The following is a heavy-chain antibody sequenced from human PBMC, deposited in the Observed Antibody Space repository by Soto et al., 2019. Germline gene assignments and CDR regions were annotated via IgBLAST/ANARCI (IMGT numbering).Heavy chain of an antibody. Sequence: ASETLSLTCGVSGGTVASSHWWSWVRQSASRGLEWIGNVYHTGDTNFNPSLQSRVTFSVDKSNNQFSLRLTSLTAADTAVYFCAREIVTAGGNNYFDPWGPGTLVTVSS. J-gene: IGHJ5*02. CDR1: GGTVASSHW. CDR2: VYHTGDT. CDR3: AREIVTAGGNNYFDP. V-gene: IGHV4-4*02. D-gene: IGHD2-21*02.